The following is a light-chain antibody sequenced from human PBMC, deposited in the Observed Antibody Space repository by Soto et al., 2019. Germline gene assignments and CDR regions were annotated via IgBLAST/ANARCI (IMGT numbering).Light chain of an antibody. CDR1: QGISSW. J-gene: IGKJ3*01. V-gene: IGKV1-12*01. CDR2: AAS. CDR3: QQDISFPFT. Sequence: DIQMTQSPSFVSASVGDRVTITCRASQGISSWLAWYQQKPGQAPKLLIYAASNLQSGVPSRFSGSGSGTHFTLTINSLQPEDFATYYCQQDISFPFTFGPGTKVNVK.